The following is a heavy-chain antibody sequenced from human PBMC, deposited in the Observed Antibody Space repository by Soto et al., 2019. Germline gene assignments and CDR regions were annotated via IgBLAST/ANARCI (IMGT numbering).Heavy chain of an antibody. CDR2: IYHSGSN. Sequence: PSETLSLTCALPGYSISRGYYWPWIRQPPGKGLEWIGSIYHSGSNYYNPSLKSRVTISVDKSKNQFSLKLSSVNAAGTAVYYCARVMGYCSSPSCYDDYGGNRDGLSWGQGTLVTVS. D-gene: IGHD2-2*01. CDR1: GYSISRGYY. CDR3: ARVMGYCSSPSCYDDYGGNRDGLS. V-gene: IGHV4-38-2*01. J-gene: IGHJ4*02.